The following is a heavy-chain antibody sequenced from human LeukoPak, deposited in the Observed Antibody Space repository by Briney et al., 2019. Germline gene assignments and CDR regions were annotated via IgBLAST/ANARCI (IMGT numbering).Heavy chain of an antibody. CDR2: IIPIFGTA. D-gene: IGHD3-22*01. V-gene: IGHV1-69*05. CDR1: GGTFSSYA. Sequence: GASVKISCKASGGTFSSYAISWVRQAPGQGLEWMGGIIPIFGTANYAQKFQGRVTITTDESTSTAYMELSSLRSEDTAVYYCAGSHLEYSSGYYFGPHFDYWGQGTLVTVSS. J-gene: IGHJ4*02. CDR3: AGSHLEYSSGYYFGPHFDY.